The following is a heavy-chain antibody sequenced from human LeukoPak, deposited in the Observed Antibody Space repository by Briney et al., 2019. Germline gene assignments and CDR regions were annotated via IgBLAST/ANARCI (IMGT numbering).Heavy chain of an antibody. D-gene: IGHD6-19*01. CDR3: ARDRGSGWYYFDY. CDR1: GGIFRSYA. J-gene: IGHJ4*02. CDR2: IIPIFGTA. Sequence: ASVKVSCKASGGIFRSYAISWVRQAPGQGLEWMGGIIPIFGTANYAQKFQGRVTITADESTSTAYMELSSLRSEDTAVYYCARDRGSGWYYFDYWGQGALVTVSS. V-gene: IGHV1-69*13.